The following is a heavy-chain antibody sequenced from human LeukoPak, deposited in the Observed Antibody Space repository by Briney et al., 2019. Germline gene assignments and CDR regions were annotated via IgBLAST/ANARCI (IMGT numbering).Heavy chain of an antibody. J-gene: IGHJ4*02. CDR1: GGTFSSYA. CDR2: IIPVFGTT. CDR3: ARCSPGDSSNFYAVLQY. Sequence: SVKVSCKASGGTFSSYAVSWVRLTPGQGLEWLGGIIPVFGTTTYAQKFQAKVTMTADKSTNTAYLEISSLTSDDTAVYYCARCSPGDSSNFYAVLQYWGQGTQVTAST. V-gene: IGHV1-69*06. D-gene: IGHD3-22*01.